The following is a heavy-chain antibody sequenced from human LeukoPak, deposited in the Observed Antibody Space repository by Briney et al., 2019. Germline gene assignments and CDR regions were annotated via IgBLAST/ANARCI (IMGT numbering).Heavy chain of an antibody. D-gene: IGHD3-10*01. CDR3: AKDFRGSGSYWIDY. CDR2: ISYDGSNK. Sequence: PGRSLRLSCAASGFTFSSYGMHWVRPAPGKGLEWVAVISYDGSNKYYADSVKGRFTISRDNSKNTLYLQMNSLRAEDTAVYYCAKDFRGSGSYWIDYWGQGTLVTVSS. J-gene: IGHJ4*02. V-gene: IGHV3-30*18. CDR1: GFTFSSYG.